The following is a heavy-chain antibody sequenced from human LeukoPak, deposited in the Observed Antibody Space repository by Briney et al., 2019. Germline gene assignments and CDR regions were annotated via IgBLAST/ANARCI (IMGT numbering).Heavy chain of an antibody. CDR2: INHSGST. CDR3: ARGKGGIAARGYFDY. V-gene: IGHV4-34*01. Sequence: SETLSLTCDVYGGSFSGYYWSWIRQPPGKGLEWIGEINHSGSTNYNPSLKSRVTISVDTSKNQFSLKLSSVTAADTAVYYCARGKGGIAARGYFDYWGQGTLVTVSS. J-gene: IGHJ4*02. CDR1: GGSFSGYY. D-gene: IGHD6-6*01.